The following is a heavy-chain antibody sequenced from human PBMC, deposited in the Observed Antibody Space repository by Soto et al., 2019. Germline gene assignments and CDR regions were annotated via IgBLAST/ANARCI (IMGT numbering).Heavy chain of an antibody. J-gene: IGHJ4*02. CDR3: ARDHSEWFGEGPGS. V-gene: IGHV3-33*01. CDR1: GFTFSSYG. CDR2: IWYDGSNK. Sequence: GGSLRLSCAASGFTFSSYGMHWVRQAPGKGLEWVAVIWYDGSNKYYADSVKGRFTISRDNSKNTLCLQMNSLRAEDTAVYYCARDHSEWFGEGPGSWGQGTLVTVSS. D-gene: IGHD3-10*01.